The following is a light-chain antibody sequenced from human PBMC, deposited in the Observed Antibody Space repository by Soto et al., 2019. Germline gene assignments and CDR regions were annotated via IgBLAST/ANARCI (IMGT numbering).Light chain of an antibody. V-gene: IGKV3-20*01. Sequence: EIVLTQSPGTLSLSPGERATLSCRASQSVSSSYLAWYQQKPGQAPRLLIYAASTRATGIPARFSGSGSGTEFTLTISRLQPDDVATYYCLQYSSHSWTFGQGTKVDIK. CDR3: LQYSSHSWT. J-gene: IGKJ1*01. CDR2: AAS. CDR1: QSVSSSY.